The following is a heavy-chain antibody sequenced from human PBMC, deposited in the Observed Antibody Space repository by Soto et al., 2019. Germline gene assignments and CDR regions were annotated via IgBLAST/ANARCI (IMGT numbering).Heavy chain of an antibody. Sequence: EVQLVESGGGLVKPGGSLRLSCAASGFTFSSYSMIWVRQAPGQGLEWVSSISTTSTYIYYADSVKGRFTISRDNAKNWLFLQMDSLGAEVTAGYYCARDFKYDILTSYYGMDVWGQGTTVTVSS. CDR1: GFTFSSYS. V-gene: IGHV3-21*01. J-gene: IGHJ6*02. CDR3: ARDFKYDILTSYYGMDV. D-gene: IGHD3-9*01. CDR2: ISTTSTYI.